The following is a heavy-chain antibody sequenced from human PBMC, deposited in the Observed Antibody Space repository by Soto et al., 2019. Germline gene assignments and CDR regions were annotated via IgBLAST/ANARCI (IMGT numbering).Heavy chain of an antibody. CDR1: GFTFSSYG. CDR2: IWYDGSNK. D-gene: IGHD3-3*01. V-gene: IGHV3-33*01. CDR3: ARDSTIFGVVITHFDY. Sequence: PGGSLRLSCAASGFTFSSYGMHWVRQAPGKGLEWVAVIWYDGSNKYYADSVKGRFTISRDNSKNTLYLQMNSLRAEDTVVYYCARDSTIFGVVITHFDYWGQGTLVTVSS. J-gene: IGHJ4*02.